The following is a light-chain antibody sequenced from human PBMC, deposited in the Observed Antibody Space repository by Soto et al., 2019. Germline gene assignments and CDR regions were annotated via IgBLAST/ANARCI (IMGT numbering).Light chain of an antibody. CDR2: TAS. CDR1: QGISSW. Sequence: DIQMTQSPSSVSASVGDRVTITCRASQGISSWLAWYQQKPGKAPNLLVHTASSLQSGVPPRFSRNGSGTDFSLTISSLQPEDFATYYCQQANSFPLTFGGGTKVEIK. V-gene: IGKV1-12*01. J-gene: IGKJ4*01. CDR3: QQANSFPLT.